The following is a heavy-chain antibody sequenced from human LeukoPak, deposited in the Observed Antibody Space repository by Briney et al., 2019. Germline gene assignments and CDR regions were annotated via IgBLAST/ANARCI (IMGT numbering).Heavy chain of an antibody. V-gene: IGHV5-51*01. J-gene: IGHJ4*02. CDR1: GYSFTSYW. CDR2: IFPGDSDT. CDR3: ARHGYSSGWDYFDY. D-gene: IGHD6-19*01. Sequence: KDGESLKISCKGSGYSFTSYWIGWVRQMPGKGLEWMGIIFPGDSDTRYSPSFQGQVTISADKSISTAYLQWSSLKASDTAFYYCARHGYSSGWDYFDYWGQGTLVTVSS.